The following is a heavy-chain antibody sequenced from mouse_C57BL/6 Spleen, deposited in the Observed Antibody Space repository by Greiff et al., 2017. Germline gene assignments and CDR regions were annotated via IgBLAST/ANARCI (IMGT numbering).Heavy chain of an antibody. V-gene: IGHV1-80*01. Sequence: QVQLKESGAELVKPGASVKISCKASGYAFSSYWMNWVKQRPGKGLEWIGQIYPGDGDTNYNGKFKGKATLTADKSSSTAYMQLSSLTSEDSAVXSCARGGTYEYDWFAYWGQGTLVTVSA. D-gene: IGHD2-4*01. CDR2: IYPGDGDT. CDR3: ARGGTYEYDWFAY. J-gene: IGHJ3*01. CDR1: GYAFSSYW.